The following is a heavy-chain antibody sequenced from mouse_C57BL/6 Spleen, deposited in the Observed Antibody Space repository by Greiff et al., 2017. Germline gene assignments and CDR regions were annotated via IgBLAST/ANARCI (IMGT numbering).Heavy chain of an antibody. V-gene: IGHV3-6*01. D-gene: IGHD4-1*01. CDR1: GYSITSGYY. Sequence: EVQLQQSGPGLVKPSQSLSLTCSVTGYSITSGYYWNWIRQFPGNKLEWMGYISYDGSNNYNPSLKNRISITRDTSKNQFFLKLNSVTTEDTATYYCARGPGTRAYYFDYCGQGTTLAVSS. J-gene: IGHJ2*01. CDR3: ARGPGTRAYYFDY. CDR2: ISYDGSN.